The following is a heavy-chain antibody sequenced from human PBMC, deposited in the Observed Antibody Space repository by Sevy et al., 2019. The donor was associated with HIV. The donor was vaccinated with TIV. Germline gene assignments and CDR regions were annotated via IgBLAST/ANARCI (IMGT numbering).Heavy chain of an antibody. CDR2: ISGSGDNT. Sequence: GGSLRLSCAASGFTFSSYAMNWDRQAPGKGLEWVSVISGSGDNTYYADSVKGRFTISRDNSKNMLYVQMNSLRAADMAIYYCAKVRSGLWSGYSRAMDVWGKATTVTVSS. J-gene: IGHJ6*04. V-gene: IGHV3-23*01. D-gene: IGHD3-3*01. CDR3: AKVRSGLWSGYSRAMDV. CDR1: GFTFSSYA.